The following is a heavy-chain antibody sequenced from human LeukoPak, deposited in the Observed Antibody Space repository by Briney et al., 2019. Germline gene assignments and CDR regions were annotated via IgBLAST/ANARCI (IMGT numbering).Heavy chain of an antibody. D-gene: IGHD7-27*01. CDR1: GGSISSGDYY. Sequence: PSETLSLTCTVSGGSISSGDYYWSWIRQPPGKGLEWIGYIYYSGSTYYNPSLKSRVTISVDTSKNQFSLKLSSVTAADTAVYYCARPLLGSGPFDYWGQGTLVTVSS. CDR2: IYYSGST. CDR3: ARPLLGSGPFDY. J-gene: IGHJ4*02. V-gene: IGHV4-31*03.